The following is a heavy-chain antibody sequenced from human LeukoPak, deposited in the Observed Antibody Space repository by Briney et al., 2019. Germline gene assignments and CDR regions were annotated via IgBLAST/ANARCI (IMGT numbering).Heavy chain of an antibody. CDR3: ARVPVTNRCSGGGCLISY. V-gene: IGHV1-2*02. J-gene: IGHJ4*02. CDR2: INPNSGGT. Sequence: ASVKVSCKASGYTFTGYYMHWVRQAPGQGLEWMGWINPNSGGTNYAQKFQGRVTMTRDTSISTAYMELSRLRSDDTAVYYCARVPVTNRCSGGGCLISYWGQGTLVTVSS. D-gene: IGHD2-15*01. CDR1: GYTFTGYY.